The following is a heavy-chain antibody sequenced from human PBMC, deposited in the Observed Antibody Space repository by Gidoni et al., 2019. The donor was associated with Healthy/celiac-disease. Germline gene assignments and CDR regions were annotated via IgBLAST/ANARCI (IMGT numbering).Heavy chain of an antibody. CDR2: ISSSSSYI. CDR1: GFTFSSYS. J-gene: IGHJ4*02. Sequence: EVQLVESGGGLVKPGGSLRLSCAASGFTFSSYSMHWVRQAPGKGLEWVSSISSSSSYIYYADAVKGRFTIDRENAKNSLYLQMNSLRAEDTAVYYCARDGYYYDSSGYYTYYFDYWGQGTLVTVSS. D-gene: IGHD3-22*01. CDR3: ARDGYYYDSSGYYTYYFDY. V-gene: IGHV3-21*01.